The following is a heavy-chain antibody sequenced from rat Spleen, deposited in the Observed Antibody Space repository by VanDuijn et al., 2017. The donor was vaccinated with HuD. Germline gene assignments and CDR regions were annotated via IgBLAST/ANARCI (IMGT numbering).Heavy chain of an antibody. J-gene: IGHJ2*01. Sequence: EVQLVESGGGLVQPGRSLKLSCVASGFTFKNYWMSWIRQAPGKGLEWVASITNSGGTIYYSDSVKGRFTISRDNAQNTLYLQMSSLRSEDTATYYCTRHPDYSNYFDYWGQGVMVTVSS. CDR2: ITNSGGTI. CDR3: TRHPDYSNYFDY. D-gene: IGHD1-1*01. V-gene: IGHV5-31*01. CDR1: GFTFKNYW.